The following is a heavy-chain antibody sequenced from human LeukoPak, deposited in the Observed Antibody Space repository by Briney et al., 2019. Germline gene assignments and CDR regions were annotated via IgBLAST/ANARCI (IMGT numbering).Heavy chain of an antibody. D-gene: IGHD3-22*01. CDR3: AKDRSYYYDSSGYCDY. CDR1: GFTFSSYG. CDR2: IRYDGSNK. Sequence: PGGSLRLSCAASGFTFSSYGMHCVRQAPGKGLEWVAFIRYDGSNKYYADSVKGRFTISRDNSKNTLYLQMNSLRAEDTAVYYCAKDRSYYYDSSGYCDYWGQGTLVTVSS. J-gene: IGHJ4*02. V-gene: IGHV3-30*02.